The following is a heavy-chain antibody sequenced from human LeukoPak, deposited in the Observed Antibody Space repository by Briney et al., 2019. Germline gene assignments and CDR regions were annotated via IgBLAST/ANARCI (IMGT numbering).Heavy chain of an antibody. J-gene: IGHJ4*02. CDR2: IYSNGST. Sequence: PSETLSLTCAVSGGSISSGGYSGSWIRQPPGKRLEWIGHIYSNGSTSNNPSLKSRVTISGDTSKNQFSLKLSSLTAADTAVYYCARAEYYYGSGSFGLWGQGTLVTVSS. CDR3: ARAEYYYGSGSFGL. CDR1: GGSISSGGYS. D-gene: IGHD3-10*01. V-gene: IGHV4-30-4*07.